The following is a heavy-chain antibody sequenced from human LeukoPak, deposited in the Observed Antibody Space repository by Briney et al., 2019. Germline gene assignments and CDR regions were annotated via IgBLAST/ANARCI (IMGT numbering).Heavy chain of an antibody. CDR2: ISSDGSNK. D-gene: IGHD3-16*01. V-gene: IGHV3-30-3*01. J-gene: IGHJ4*02. Sequence: GGSLRLSCAASGFTFSIYDMHWVRQAPGKGLEWVAVISSDGSNKYYADSVKGRFTISRDNAKNSLYLQMNSLRAEDTAVYYCARDLGRELRLRGPFDYWGQGTLVTVSS. CDR1: GFTFSIYD. CDR3: ARDLGRELRLRGPFDY.